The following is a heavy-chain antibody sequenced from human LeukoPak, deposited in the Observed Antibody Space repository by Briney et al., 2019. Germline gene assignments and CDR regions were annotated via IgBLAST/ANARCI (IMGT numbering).Heavy chain of an antibody. D-gene: IGHD3-22*01. J-gene: IGHJ1*01. CDR2: IYYSGRT. CDR3: ARRLYYDGSGYFE. V-gene: IGHV4-39*01. Sequence: SETLSLTCSVSGASVSRSDSYWDWIRQPQGKGLEWIGTIYYSGRTYYSPSLKSRVTMSVDPSNNQFSLNLRSVTAADTALYYCARRLYYDGSGYFEWGQGPLLSVSS. CDR1: GASVSRSDSY.